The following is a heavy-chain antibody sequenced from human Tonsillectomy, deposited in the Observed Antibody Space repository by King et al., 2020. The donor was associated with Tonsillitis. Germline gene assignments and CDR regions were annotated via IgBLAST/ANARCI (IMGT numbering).Heavy chain of an antibody. J-gene: IGHJ5*02. Sequence: VQLVQSGAEVKKPGESLRISCKGSGYSFSSNWISWVRQMPGKGLEWMGRIDPSDSYTNYSPSFQGHVTISADKSISTAYLQWSSLKASDTAMYYCARHKGYCSSTSCSDGWFDPWGQGTLVTVSS. CDR1: GYSFSSNW. V-gene: IGHV5-10-1*03. CDR3: ARHKGYCSSTSCSDGWFDP. CDR2: IDPSDSYT. D-gene: IGHD2-2*01.